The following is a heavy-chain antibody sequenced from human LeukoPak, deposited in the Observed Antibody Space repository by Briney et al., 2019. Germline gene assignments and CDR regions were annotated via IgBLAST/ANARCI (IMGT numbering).Heavy chain of an antibody. CDR1: GFTFSSYS. J-gene: IGHJ6*04. CDR3: ARDTYYDILTGPSRLDV. CDR2: ISSSSSYI. D-gene: IGHD3-9*01. Sequence: GGSLRLSCAASGFTFSSYSMNWVRQAPGKGLEWVSSISSSSSYIYYADSVKGRFTISRDKAKNSLYLQMNSLRAEDTAVYYCARDTYYDILTGPSRLDVWGKGTTVTVSS. V-gene: IGHV3-21*01.